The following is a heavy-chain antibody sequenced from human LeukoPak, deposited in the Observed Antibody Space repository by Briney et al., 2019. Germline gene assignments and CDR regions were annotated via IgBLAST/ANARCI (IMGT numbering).Heavy chain of an antibody. Sequence: SVKVSCKASGGTFSSYAISWVRQAPGQGLEWMGGIIPIFGTANYAQKFQGRVTITTDESTSTAYMELSSLRSEDTAVYYCASLGATRGNFDYWGQGTLVTVSS. J-gene: IGHJ4*02. CDR2: IIPIFGTA. V-gene: IGHV1-69*05. CDR3: ASLGATRGNFDY. CDR1: GGTFSSYA. D-gene: IGHD1-26*01.